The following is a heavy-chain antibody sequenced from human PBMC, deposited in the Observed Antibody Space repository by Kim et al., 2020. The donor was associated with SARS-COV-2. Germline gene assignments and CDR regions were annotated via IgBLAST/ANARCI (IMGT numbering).Heavy chain of an antibody. J-gene: IGHJ4*02. D-gene: IGHD3-10*01. CDR3: ARESITMVRGVPVLFDY. Sequence: VKGRFTISRHNSKNTLYLQMNSLRAEDTAVYYCARESITMVRGVPVLFDYWGQGTLVTVSS. V-gene: IGHV3-53*04.